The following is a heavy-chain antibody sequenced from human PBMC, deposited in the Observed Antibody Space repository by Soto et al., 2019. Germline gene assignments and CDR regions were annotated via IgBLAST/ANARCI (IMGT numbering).Heavy chain of an antibody. CDR2: LKSETDGGTA. CDR1: GFTFIDAW. J-gene: IGHJ4*02. CDR3: MTAPGLNVLF. V-gene: IGHV3-15*01. Sequence: EVQLVESGGGLVKPGGSLSLSCVGSGFTFIDAWMSWVRQAPGKGLEWVGRLKSETDGGTADYAAPVEGRFNISRDDSKNTLYLQMNSLKSEDTAVYYCMTAPGLNVLFWGQGALVTVSS. D-gene: IGHD3-16*01.